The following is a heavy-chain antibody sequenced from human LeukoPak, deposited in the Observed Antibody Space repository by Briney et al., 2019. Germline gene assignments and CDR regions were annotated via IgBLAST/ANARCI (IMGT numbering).Heavy chain of an antibody. CDR3: AGYSNTSYKTPDY. CDR2: IKNDGSSI. D-gene: IGHD4-11*01. J-gene: IGHJ4*02. Sequence: GGSLRLSCAASGFIFRNYWMHWVRQAPGKGLVWVSRIKNDGSSISYADSVKGRFTISRDNAKNTLYLQMNSLRVEDTAVYYCAGYSNTSYKTPDYWGQGTLVTVSS. V-gene: IGHV3-74*01. CDR1: GFIFRNYW.